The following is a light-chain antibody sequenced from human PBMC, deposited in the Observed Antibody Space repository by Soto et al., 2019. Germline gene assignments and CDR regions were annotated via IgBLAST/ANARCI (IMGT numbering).Light chain of an antibody. CDR3: QQYGSSPRT. J-gene: IGKJ1*01. CDR1: QSVSSSY. CDR2: GAS. Sequence: EIVLTQSPGTLSFSPGESATLSCRASQSVSSSYLAWYQQKPGQAPRLLIYGASSRATGISDRFSGSGSGTDFTLTISRLEPEDFAVYFCQQYGSSPRTFGQGTKVDIK. V-gene: IGKV3-20*01.